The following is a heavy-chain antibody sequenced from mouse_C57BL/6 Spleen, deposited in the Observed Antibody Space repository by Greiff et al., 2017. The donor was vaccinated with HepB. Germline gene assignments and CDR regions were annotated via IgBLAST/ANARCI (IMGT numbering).Heavy chain of an antibody. Sequence: VQLQQSGAELVKPGASVKLSCKASGYTFTSYWMQWVKPRPGQGLEWIGEIDPSDSYTNYNQKFKGKATLTVDTSSSTAYMQLSSLTSEDSAVYYCARRGKLAVSDYPCAMDYWGQGTSVTVS. J-gene: IGHJ4*01. D-gene: IGHD6-1*01. CDR3: ARRGKLAVSDYPCAMDY. V-gene: IGHV1-50*01. CDR1: GYTFTSYW. CDR2: IDPSDSYT.